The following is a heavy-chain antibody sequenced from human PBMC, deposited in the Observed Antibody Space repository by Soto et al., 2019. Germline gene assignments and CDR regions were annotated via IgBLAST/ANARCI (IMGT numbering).Heavy chain of an antibody. CDR2: IVVGSGNT. CDR1: GFTFTSSA. D-gene: IGHD3-10*01. Sequence: SVKVSCKASGFTFTSSAVQWVRQARGQRLEWIGWIVVGSGNTNYAQKFQERVTITRDMSTSTAYMELSSLRSEDTAVYYCAADNRYYYGSGSYPDYWGQGTLVTVSS. V-gene: IGHV1-58*01. J-gene: IGHJ4*02. CDR3: AADNRYYYGSGSYPDY.